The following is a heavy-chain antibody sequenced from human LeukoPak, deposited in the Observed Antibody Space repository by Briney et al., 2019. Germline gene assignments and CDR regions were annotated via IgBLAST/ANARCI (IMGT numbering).Heavy chain of an antibody. D-gene: IGHD6-19*01. J-gene: IGHJ6*02. CDR3: ARDRLGLSSPGYYYYGMDV. CDR1: GYSFTGYY. V-gene: IGHV1-2*02. CDR2: INPNSGGT. Sequence: ASVKVSRKASGYSFTGYYIHWVRQAPGQGLDPGQGLEWMGWINPNSGGTQYAQRFQGRVTMTREASISTAYMELRSLRSDDTAVYYCARDRLGLSSPGYYYYGMDVWGQGTTVTVSS.